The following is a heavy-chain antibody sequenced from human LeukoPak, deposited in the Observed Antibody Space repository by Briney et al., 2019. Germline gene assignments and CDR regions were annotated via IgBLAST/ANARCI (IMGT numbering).Heavy chain of an antibody. J-gene: IGHJ4*02. D-gene: IGHD6-13*01. V-gene: IGHV7-4-1*02. Sequence: GASVKVSCKASGYTFTSYAMNWVRQAPGQGLEWMGWINTNTGNPTYAQGFTGRFVFSLDTSVSTAYLQISSLKAEDTAVYYCAREISIAAAMGLDYWGQGTLVTVSS. CDR3: AREISIAAAMGLDY. CDR2: INTNTGNP. CDR1: GYTFTSYA.